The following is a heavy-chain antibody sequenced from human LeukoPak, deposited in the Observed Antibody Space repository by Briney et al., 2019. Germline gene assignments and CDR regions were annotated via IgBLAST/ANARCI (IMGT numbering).Heavy chain of an antibody. CDR1: GVSITSGTYY. J-gene: IGHJ4*02. CDR2: ICTSGST. D-gene: IGHD5-12*01. V-gene: IGHV4-61*02. CDR3: ARGGDAAPFDY. Sequence: SETLSLTCAVSGVSITSGTYYWSWIRQPAGKGLEWIGRICTSGSTHYNPSLKSRVTILFDTSKNQFSLKLSSVTAADTAVYYCARGGDAAPFDYWGQGTLVAVSS.